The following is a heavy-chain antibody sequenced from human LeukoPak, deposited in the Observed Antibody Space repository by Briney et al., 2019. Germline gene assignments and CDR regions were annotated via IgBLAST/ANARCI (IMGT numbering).Heavy chain of an antibody. V-gene: IGHV3-74*01. CDR1: GFTFSSYW. Sequence: GGSLRLSCAASGFTFSSYWMHWVRQAPGKGLVGVSRINSDGSSTSYTDSVKGRFTISRDNAKNTLYLQMNSLRAEDTAVYYCARDYYDSSGYYEHYFDYWGQGTLVTVSS. J-gene: IGHJ4*02. CDR3: ARDYYDSSGYYEHYFDY. CDR2: INSDGSST. D-gene: IGHD3-22*01.